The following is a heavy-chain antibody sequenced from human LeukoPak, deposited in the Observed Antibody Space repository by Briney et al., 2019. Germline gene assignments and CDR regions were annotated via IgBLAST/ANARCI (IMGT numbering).Heavy chain of an antibody. J-gene: IGHJ4*02. D-gene: IGHD2-15*01. V-gene: IGHV3-21*01. Sequence: GGSLRLSCAASGFTFSTFAMIWVRQPPGKGLEWVSSIFPSGGEIHYADSVRGRFTISRDNAKNLMYLQMNSLRAEDTAVYYCASDYCSGGSCFDYWGQGTPVTVSS. CDR3: ASDYCSGGSCFDY. CDR1: GFTFSTFA. CDR2: IFPSGGEI.